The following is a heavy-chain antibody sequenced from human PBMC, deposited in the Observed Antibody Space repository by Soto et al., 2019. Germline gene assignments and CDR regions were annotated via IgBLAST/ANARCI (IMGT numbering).Heavy chain of an antibody. Sequence: ASVKVSRKAAGYTFTSYRMSWVRQAPGQGLEWMGWISAYNGNTNYAQKFQDRVTITRDTSASTAYMELSSLRSEGTAVYYCARDLGPWPDYWRQGTRVTGS. J-gene: IGHJ4*02. CDR1: GYTFTSYR. CDR2: ISAYNGNT. D-gene: IGHD7-27*01. CDR3: ARDLGPWPDY. V-gene: IGHV1-18*01.